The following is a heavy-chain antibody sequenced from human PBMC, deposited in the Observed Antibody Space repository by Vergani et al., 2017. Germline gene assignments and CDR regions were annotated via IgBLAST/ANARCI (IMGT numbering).Heavy chain of an antibody. V-gene: IGHV3-15*01. Sequence: EVQLVESGGGLVKPGGSLRLSCAASGFTFSNAWMSWVRQAPGKGLEWVGRIKSKTDGGTTDYAEPVKGRFTISRDDSKNTLYLQMNSLKTEDTAVYYCTTSILIRGVTLSWGQGTLVTVSS. CDR3: TTSILIRGVTLS. CDR1: GFTFSNAW. J-gene: IGHJ5*02. D-gene: IGHD3-10*01. CDR2: IKSKTDGGTT.